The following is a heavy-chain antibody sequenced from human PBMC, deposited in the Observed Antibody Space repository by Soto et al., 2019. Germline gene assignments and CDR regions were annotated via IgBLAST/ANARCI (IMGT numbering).Heavy chain of an antibody. D-gene: IGHD5-12*01. CDR3: AREGSYSAYNFAHGIQLWSFDF. V-gene: IGHV4-4*07. J-gene: IGHJ4*02. Sequence: SETLSLTCTVSGGSINTFYWSWVRQPAGKGLGWIGRIFSSGSTSFNPSLESRVAMSVDTSKNHFSLNLSSVTAADMAVYYCAREGSYSAYNFAHGIQLWSFDFWGQGALVPVSS. CDR2: IFSSGST. CDR1: GGSINTFY.